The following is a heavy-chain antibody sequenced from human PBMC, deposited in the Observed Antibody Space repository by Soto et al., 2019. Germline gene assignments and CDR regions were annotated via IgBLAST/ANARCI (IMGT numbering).Heavy chain of an antibody. CDR3: ARGPSSLLRFLEWFYPEWYYYMEV. Sequence: ASVKVSCKASGYTFTSYDINWVRQATGQGLEWMGWMNPNSGNTGYAQKFQGRVTMTRNTSISTAYMELSSLRSEDTAVYYCARGPSSLLRFLEWFYPEWYYYMEVWGKGTTVTVSS. D-gene: IGHD3-3*01. CDR1: GYTFTSYD. CDR2: MNPNSGNT. V-gene: IGHV1-8*01. J-gene: IGHJ6*03.